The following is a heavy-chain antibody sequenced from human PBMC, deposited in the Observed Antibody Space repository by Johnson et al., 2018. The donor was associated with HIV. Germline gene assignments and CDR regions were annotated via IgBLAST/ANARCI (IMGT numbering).Heavy chain of an antibody. CDR1: GFTVSNDF. CDR3: ASEVRGVLDI. CDR2: IYSGGST. J-gene: IGHJ3*02. V-gene: IGHV3-66*01. Sequence: EVQLVESGGGLMQPGGSLRLSCVASGFTVSNDFMSWVRQAPGKGLEWVSVIYSGGSTYYADSVKGRFTISRDNSKNTLYLQMNSLRVEDTAVYYCASEVRGVLDIWGQGTMVTVSS. D-gene: IGHD3-10*01.